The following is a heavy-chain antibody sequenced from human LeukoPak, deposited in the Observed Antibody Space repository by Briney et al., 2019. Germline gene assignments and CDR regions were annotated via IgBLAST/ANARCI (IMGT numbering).Heavy chain of an antibody. CDR2: ISYDGSNK. J-gene: IGHJ3*02. Sequence: QSGGSLRLSCAASGFTFSSYGMHWVRQAPGKGLEWVAVISYDGSNKYYADSVKGRFTISRDNSKNTLYLQMNSLRAEDTAVYYCAKGHRSGWWYYGAAFDIWGQGTMVTVSS. V-gene: IGHV3-30*18. D-gene: IGHD2-15*01. CDR1: GFTFSSYG. CDR3: AKGHRSGWWYYGAAFDI.